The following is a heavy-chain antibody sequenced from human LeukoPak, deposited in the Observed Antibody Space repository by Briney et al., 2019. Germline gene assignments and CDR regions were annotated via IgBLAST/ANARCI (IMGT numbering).Heavy chain of an antibody. CDR2: ISGGST. J-gene: IGHJ4*02. V-gene: IGHV3-38-3*01. CDR3: AKKSSSSWPNFDF. Sequence: GGSLRLSCAASGFTVSSNEMSWVRQAPGKGLEWVSSISGGSTYYADSVKGRFTISRDNSKNTLHLQANNLRADDTAIYYCAKKSSSSWPNFDFWGQGTLVTVSS. CDR1: GFTVSSNE. D-gene: IGHD6-13*01.